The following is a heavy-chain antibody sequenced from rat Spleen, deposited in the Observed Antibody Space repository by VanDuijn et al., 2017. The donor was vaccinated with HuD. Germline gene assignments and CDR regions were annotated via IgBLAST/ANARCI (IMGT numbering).Heavy chain of an antibody. V-gene: IGHV5-7*01. D-gene: IGHD1-6*01. Sequence: EVQLVESGGGLVQPGRSLKLSCAASGFTFSNYNMAWVRQTPKKGLERVAIISYDGSSSYYRDAVKGRFTISRDNAETTLYLQMDSLRSEDTATYYCATGPRILRLDWFAYWGQGVMVTVSS. CDR2: ISYDGSSS. CDR3: ATGPRILRLDWFAY. CDR1: GFTFSNYN. J-gene: IGHJ2*01.